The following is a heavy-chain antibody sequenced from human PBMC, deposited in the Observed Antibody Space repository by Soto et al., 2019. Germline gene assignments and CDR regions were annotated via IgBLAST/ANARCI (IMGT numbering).Heavy chain of an antibody. Sequence: GASVKVSCKASGGTFSSYAISWVRQAPGQGLEWMGGIIPIFGTANYAQKFQGRVTITADESTSTAYMELSSLRSEDTAVYYCARKGPGSRGRPFDYWGQGTLVTVSS. CDR2: IIPIFGTA. J-gene: IGHJ4*02. CDR3: ARKGPGSRGRPFDY. CDR1: GGTFSSYA. D-gene: IGHD2-2*01. V-gene: IGHV1-69*13.